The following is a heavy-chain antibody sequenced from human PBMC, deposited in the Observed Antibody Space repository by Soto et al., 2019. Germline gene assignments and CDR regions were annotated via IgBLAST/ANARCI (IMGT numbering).Heavy chain of an antibody. CDR1: GFTFSSYA. D-gene: IGHD6-6*01. V-gene: IGHV3-23*01. J-gene: IGHJ5*02. CDR3: ANWRKAARRGYNWFDP. CDR2: ISGSGGST. Sequence: GGSLRLSCAASGFTFSSYAMSWVRQAPGKGLEWVSAISGSGGSTYYADSVKGRFTISRDNSKNTLYLQMNSLRAEDTAVYYCANWRKAARRGYNWFDPWGQGTLVTVSS.